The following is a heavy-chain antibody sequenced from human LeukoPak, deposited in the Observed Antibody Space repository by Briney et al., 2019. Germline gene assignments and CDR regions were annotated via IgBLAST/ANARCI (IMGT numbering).Heavy chain of an antibody. Sequence: SETLSLTCSVSGGSMSNYYWSWMRQPPGKGLEWIGNIYYSGSTNYNPPLRSRISMSPDMSKNQFSLTLRSVTAADTAVYYCTRAHSHTFDVWGRGTLVTVSS. CDR2: IYYSGST. V-gene: IGHV4-59*01. CDR3: TRAHSHTFDV. J-gene: IGHJ3*01. D-gene: IGHD4-11*01. CDR1: GGSMSNYY.